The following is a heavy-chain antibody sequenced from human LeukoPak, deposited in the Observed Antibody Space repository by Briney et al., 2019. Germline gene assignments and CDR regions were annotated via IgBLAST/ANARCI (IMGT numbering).Heavy chain of an antibody. CDR1: GFTFSRYG. Sequence: GGSLRLSCAASGFTFSRYGMSWVRQAPGKGLEWVSASGSGGRTYYADSVKGRFTISRDNSKNTLYLQMNSLRAEDTAVYYCAKDGSVYSSSIYYFDYWGQGTLVTVSS. CDR2: SGSGGRT. CDR3: AKDGSVYSSSIYYFDY. D-gene: IGHD6-13*01. J-gene: IGHJ4*02. V-gene: IGHV3-23*01.